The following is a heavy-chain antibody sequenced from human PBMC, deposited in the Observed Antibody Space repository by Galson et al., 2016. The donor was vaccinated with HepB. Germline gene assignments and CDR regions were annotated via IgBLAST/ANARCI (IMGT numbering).Heavy chain of an antibody. CDR3: ARRAVSKGPFDL. CDR1: GGSISSSNW. V-gene: IGHV4-4*02. J-gene: IGHJ4*02. Sequence: EPLSLTCAVSGGSISSSNWWHWVRQPPGKGLEWIGNIYYSGYTHYNPSLRSRLTMSVDTSKQQFSLGLSSVTAADTAVYYCARRAVSKGPFDLWGQGTLVTVSS. CDR2: IYYSGYT.